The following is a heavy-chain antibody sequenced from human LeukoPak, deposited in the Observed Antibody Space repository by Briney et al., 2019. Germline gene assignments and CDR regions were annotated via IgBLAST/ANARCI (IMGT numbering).Heavy chain of an antibody. Sequence: GASVKVSCKASGYTFTGYYMHWVRQAPGQGLEWMGWINPNSGGTNYAQKFQGRVTMTRDTSISTAYMELSRLRSDDTAVHYCARALVVAAAFDIWGQGTMVTVSS. CDR1: GYTFTGYY. V-gene: IGHV1-2*02. CDR2: INPNSGGT. J-gene: IGHJ3*02. D-gene: IGHD5-12*01. CDR3: ARALVVAAAFDI.